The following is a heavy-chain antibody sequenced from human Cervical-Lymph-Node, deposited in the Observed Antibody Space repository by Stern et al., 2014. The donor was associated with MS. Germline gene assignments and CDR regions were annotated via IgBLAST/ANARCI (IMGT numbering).Heavy chain of an antibody. D-gene: IGHD3-22*01. Sequence: QMQLVQSGAEVKKPGASVKVSCKASGYTFTSYGISWVRQAPGQGLEWMGWISAYNGNTNYAQKLQGRVTMTTDTSTSTAYMELRSLRSDDTAVYYCAREVSINYYDSSGYDYWGQGTLVTVSS. CDR2: ISAYNGNT. V-gene: IGHV1-18*04. CDR3: AREVSINYYDSSGYDY. CDR1: GYTFTSYG. J-gene: IGHJ4*02.